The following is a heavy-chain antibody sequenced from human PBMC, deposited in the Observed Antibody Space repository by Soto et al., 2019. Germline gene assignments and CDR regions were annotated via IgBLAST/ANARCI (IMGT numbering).Heavy chain of an antibody. V-gene: IGHV3-74*01. CDR3: ARAYSSSWGFDP. D-gene: IGHD6-13*01. CDR1: GFTFSSYW. CDR2: INSDGSST. Sequence: GGSLRLSCAASGFTFSSYWMHWVRQAPGKGLVWVSRINSDGSSTSYADSVKGRFTISRDNAKNTLYLQMNSLRAEDTAVYYCARAYSSSWGFDPWGQGTLVTVSS. J-gene: IGHJ5*02.